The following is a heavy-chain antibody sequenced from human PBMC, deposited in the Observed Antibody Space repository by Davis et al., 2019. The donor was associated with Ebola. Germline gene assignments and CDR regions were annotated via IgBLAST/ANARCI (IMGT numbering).Heavy chain of an antibody. CDR3: ARWGWELKRGGDY. D-gene: IGHD1-26*01. V-gene: IGHV3-7*01. J-gene: IGHJ4*02. CDR1: GFTFSSYW. CDR2: IKQDGNEK. Sequence: GESLKISCAASGFTFSSYWMSWVRQAPGKGLEWVANIKQDGNEKYYVDSVKGRFTISRDNAKNSLYLQMNSLRTDDTAVYYCARWGWELKRGGDYWGQGTLVTVSS.